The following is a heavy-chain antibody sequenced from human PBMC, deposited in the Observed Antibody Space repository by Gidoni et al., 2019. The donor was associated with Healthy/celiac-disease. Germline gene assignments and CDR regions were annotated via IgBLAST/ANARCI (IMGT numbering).Heavy chain of an antibody. J-gene: IGHJ2*01. V-gene: IGHV4-34*01. CDR1: GGSFSGYY. Sequence: QVQLQQWGAGLLKPSETLSLTCAVYGGSFSGYYWRWIRPPPGKGLEWIGEINHSGSTNYNPSLKSRVTISVDTSKNQFSLKLSSVTAADTAVYYCARQASGITIFGVVKKYWYFDLWGRGTLVTVSS. D-gene: IGHD3-3*01. CDR2: INHSGST. CDR3: ARQASGITIFGVVKKYWYFDL.